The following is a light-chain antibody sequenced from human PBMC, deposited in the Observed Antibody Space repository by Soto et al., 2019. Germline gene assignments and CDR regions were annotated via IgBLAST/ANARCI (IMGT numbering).Light chain of an antibody. CDR1: RSDVGGYNL. V-gene: IGLV2-23*02. J-gene: IGLJ1*01. CDR2: EVS. CDR3: LSFAGSQGDV. Sequence: QSALTQPASVSGSPGQSITISCSGTRSDVGGYNLVSWYQQHPGKAPKLLIYEVSRRPSGVSDRFSASKSGNTASLTISGLQAEDEADYYCLSFAGSQGDVFGTGTKVTVL.